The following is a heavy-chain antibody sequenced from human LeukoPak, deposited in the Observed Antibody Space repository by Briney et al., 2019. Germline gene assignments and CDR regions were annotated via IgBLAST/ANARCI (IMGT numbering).Heavy chain of an antibody. D-gene: IGHD6-19*01. Sequence: PGGSLTLSCAASGFSFSAYWMTWVRQAPGAGLEFVANINPVGTATYYADPVQGRFTISRDNAKNLVYLQMNSLRAEDTAVYHCGRFGYVAGVDLWGQGTLVTVSS. J-gene: IGHJ4*02. CDR1: GFSFSAYW. CDR3: GRFGYVAGVDL. V-gene: IGHV3-7*01. CDR2: INPVGTAT.